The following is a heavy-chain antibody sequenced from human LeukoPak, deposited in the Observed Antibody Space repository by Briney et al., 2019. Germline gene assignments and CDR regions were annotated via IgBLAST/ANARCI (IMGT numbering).Heavy chain of an antibody. CDR1: GFSVSSNY. D-gene: IGHD5-18*01. CDR3: ARDLYRYGYGVYYYYMDV. CDR2: IYSGGST. Sequence: GGSLRLSCAASGFSVSSNYMSWVRQAPGKGLEWVSVIYSGGSTYYADSVQGRFTISRDNSKNTMYLQMNSLRAEDTAVYYCARDLYRYGYGVYYYYMDVWGKGTSVTVSS. J-gene: IGHJ6*03. V-gene: IGHV3-53*01.